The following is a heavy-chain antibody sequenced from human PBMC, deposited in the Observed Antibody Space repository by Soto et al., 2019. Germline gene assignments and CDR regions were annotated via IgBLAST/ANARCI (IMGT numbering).Heavy chain of an antibody. CDR1: GDSVSSKSAA. V-gene: IGHV6-1*01. J-gene: IGHJ5*01. D-gene: IGHD1-26*01. CDR2: TYYRSKWST. Sequence: SQSLSLTCALSGDSVSSKSAAWNWIRQSPSRGLEWLGRTYYRSKWSTDYAVSVKSRITINPDTSKNQFSLQLNSVTPEDTAVYYCTRALTGSYDSWGQGTLVTVSS. CDR3: TRALTGSYDS.